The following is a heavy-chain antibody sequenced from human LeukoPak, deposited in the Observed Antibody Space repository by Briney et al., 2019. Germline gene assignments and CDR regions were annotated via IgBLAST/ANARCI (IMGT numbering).Heavy chain of an antibody. J-gene: IGHJ4*02. CDR3: ARGLRGYSDY. CDR1: GGSFSGYY. V-gene: IGHV4-34*01. CDR2: INHSGST. Sequence: SETLSLTCAVYGGSFSGYYWSWIRQPPGKGLEWIGEINHSGSTNYNPSLKSRVTISVDTSKNQFSLKLSSVTAADTAVYYCARGLRGYSDYWGQGALVTVSS.